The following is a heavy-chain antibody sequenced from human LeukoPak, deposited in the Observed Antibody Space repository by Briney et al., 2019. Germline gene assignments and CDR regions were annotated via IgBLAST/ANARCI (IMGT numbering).Heavy chain of an antibody. CDR3: ARDRGAYCGGDCYLGFDY. Sequence: GGSLRLSCAASGFTFSSYTMNWVRQAPGKGLEWVSSINGNSGYTSYADSVKGRFTISRDNAKKTLYLQMTSLRAEDTAVYYCARDRGAYCGGDCYLGFDYWGRGTLVTVSA. CDR2: INGNSGYT. V-gene: IGHV3-21*04. CDR1: GFTFSSYT. D-gene: IGHD2-21*02. J-gene: IGHJ4*01.